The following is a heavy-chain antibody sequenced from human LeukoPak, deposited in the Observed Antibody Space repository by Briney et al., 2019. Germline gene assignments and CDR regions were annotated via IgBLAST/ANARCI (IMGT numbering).Heavy chain of an antibody. CDR1: GGSFSGYY. D-gene: IGHD2-2*01. J-gene: IGHJ2*01. CDR2: IYYSGST. Sequence: SETLSLTCAVYGGSFSGYYWSWIRQHPGEGLKWIGYIYYSGSTSYNPSLKSRVTISVDTSKNQFSLKLTSVTAADTAVYYCAREPYCSSTSCYVKLRGDLGYFDLWGRGTLVTVSS. CDR3: AREPYCSSTSCYVKLRGDLGYFDL. V-gene: IGHV4-31*11.